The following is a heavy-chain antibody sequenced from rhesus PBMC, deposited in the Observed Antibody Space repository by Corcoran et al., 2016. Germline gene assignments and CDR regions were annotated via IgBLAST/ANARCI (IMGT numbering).Heavy chain of an antibody. D-gene: IGHD3-3*01. CDR1: GFTLGSYA. V-gene: IGHV1-198*02. Sequence: QVQLVQSGAEVQKPGASVQVSCKASGFTLGSYAPSWVRQAPGTGLEWMGVIIPLVGITNYAEKFQGRVTITADTSTSTAYMELSSLRSEDTAVYYCARGRYYNFWSGYYTGGGYFDYWGQGVLVTVSS. CDR3: ARGRYYNFWSGYYTGGGYFDY. J-gene: IGHJ4*01. CDR2: IIPLVGIT.